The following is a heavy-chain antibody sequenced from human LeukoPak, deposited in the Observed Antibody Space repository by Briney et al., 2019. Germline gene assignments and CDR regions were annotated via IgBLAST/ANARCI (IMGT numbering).Heavy chain of an antibody. Sequence: GGSLRLSCAASGFTFSSYAMHWVRQAPGKGLEWVAVISYDGSNKYYADSVKGRFTISRDNSKNTLYLQMNSLRAEDTAVYYCAKEGNYYGSGSPFDPWGQGTLVTVSS. CDR1: GFTFSSYA. V-gene: IGHV3-30*04. CDR3: AKEGNYYGSGSPFDP. D-gene: IGHD3-10*01. J-gene: IGHJ5*02. CDR2: ISYDGSNK.